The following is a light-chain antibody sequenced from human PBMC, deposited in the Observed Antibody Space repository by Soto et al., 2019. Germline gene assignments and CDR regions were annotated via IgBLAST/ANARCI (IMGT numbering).Light chain of an antibody. CDR1: QSVSSSY. Sequence: IGLTQSACTLSSSPGERATLSCRASQSVSSSYLAWYQQKPGQAPRLLIYGASSRATGIPDRFSGSGSGTDFTLTISRLEPEDFAVYYCQQYGSSPFTFGPGTKVDLK. CDR3: QQYGSSPFT. V-gene: IGKV3-20*01. J-gene: IGKJ3*01. CDR2: GAS.